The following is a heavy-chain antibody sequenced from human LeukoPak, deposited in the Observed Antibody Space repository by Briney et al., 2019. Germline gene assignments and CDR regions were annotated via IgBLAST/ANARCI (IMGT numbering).Heavy chain of an antibody. D-gene: IGHD5-12*01. CDR1: GFTFRSYE. CDR3: ASIGYSNYVGY. J-gene: IGHJ4*02. Sequence: GGSLRLSCAASGFTFRSYEINWVRQAPGKWLEGVSYISSSGGTKYYADSVKGRFTISRDNAKNSLYLQMNSLRAEDTAVYYCASIGYSNYVGYWGQGTLVTVSS. CDR2: ISSSGGTK. V-gene: IGHV3-48*03.